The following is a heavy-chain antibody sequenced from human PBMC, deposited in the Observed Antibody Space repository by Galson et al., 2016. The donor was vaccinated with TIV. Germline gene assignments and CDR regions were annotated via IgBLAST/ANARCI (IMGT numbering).Heavy chain of an antibody. CDR2: IKPNRGDT. CDR1: GGTFGSFV. D-gene: IGHD3-9*01. CDR3: ARGFGVLTGNYLPKDFDY. J-gene: IGHJ4*02. V-gene: IGHV1-2*02. Sequence: SVKVSCKASGGTFGSFVFNWVRQAPGQGLEWMGWIKPNRGDTNVAQKFRGRDTMTRDTSITTAYLELSGLRSDDTAVYYCARGFGVLTGNYLPKDFDYWGQGTLVTVSS.